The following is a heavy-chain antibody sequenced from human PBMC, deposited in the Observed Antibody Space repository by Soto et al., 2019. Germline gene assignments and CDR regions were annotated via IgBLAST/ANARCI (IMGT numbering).Heavy chain of an antibody. V-gene: IGHV4-34*01. CDR3: ARRRYYDILTGYCVGFDY. CDR2: INHSGST. J-gene: IGHJ4*02. CDR1: GGSFSGYY. Sequence: SETLSLTCAVYGGSFSGYYWSWIRQPPGKGLEWIGEINHSGSTNYNPSLKSRVTISVDTSKNQFSLKLSSVTAADTAVYYCARRRYYDILTGYCVGFDYWGQGTLVTVSS. D-gene: IGHD3-9*01.